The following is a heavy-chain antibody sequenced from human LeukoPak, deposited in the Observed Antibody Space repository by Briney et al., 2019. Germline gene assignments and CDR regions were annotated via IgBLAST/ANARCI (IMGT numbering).Heavy chain of an antibody. J-gene: IGHJ4*02. Sequence: PSETLSLTCAVSGGSISRGGYSWSWIRQPPGKGLEWLGYIDHGGSTYYYLAHKRRGSISVDRSKNQFSLKLSSVTAADTAVDYCARVSRYSRGSFYFDYWGQGTLVTVSS. CDR1: GGSISRGGYS. CDR3: ARVSRYSRGSFYFDY. CDR2: IDHGGST. D-gene: IGHD2-21*01. V-gene: IGHV4-30-2*01.